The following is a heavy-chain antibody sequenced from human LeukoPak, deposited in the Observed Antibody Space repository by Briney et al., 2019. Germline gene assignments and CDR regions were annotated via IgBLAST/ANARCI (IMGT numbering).Heavy chain of an antibody. Sequence: LVKVSCKASGGTFSSYAISWVRQAPEQGLEWMGGIIPIFGTANYAQKFQGRVTITADKSTSTAYMELSSLRSEDTAVYYCARGYCSGGSCYGGDYWGQGTLVTVSS. CDR1: GGTFSSYA. D-gene: IGHD2-15*01. J-gene: IGHJ4*02. V-gene: IGHV1-69*06. CDR3: ARGYCSGGSCYGGDY. CDR2: IIPIFGTA.